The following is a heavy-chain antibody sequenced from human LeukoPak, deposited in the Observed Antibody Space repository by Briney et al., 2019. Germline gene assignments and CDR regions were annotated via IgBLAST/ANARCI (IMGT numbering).Heavy chain of an antibody. CDR1: GFTFSSYA. D-gene: IGHD6-19*01. CDR3: AKEDRIAVAGTEDGGDY. V-gene: IGHV3-23*01. J-gene: IGHJ4*02. CDR2: INGSGGST. Sequence: GGSLRLSCAASGFTFSSYAMSWVRQAPGKGLEWVSAINGSGGSTYYADSVKGRFTISRDNSKNTLYLQMNSLRAEDTAVYYCAKEDRIAVAGTEDGGDYWGQGTLVTVSS.